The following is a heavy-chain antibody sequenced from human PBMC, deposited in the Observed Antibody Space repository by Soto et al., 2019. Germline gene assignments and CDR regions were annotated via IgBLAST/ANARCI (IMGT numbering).Heavy chain of an antibody. D-gene: IGHD3-10*01. V-gene: IGHV3-74*01. Sequence: EVQLVESGGGLVQPGGSLRLSCAASEFTFSRYWMHWVRQAPWKGLVWVSQINEDGSGTNYADSVKGRFTISRDNAKNMLYLQMNSLRVEDTAMYYCTSSHGLPGQDYWSQGSLVTVSS. CDR3: TSSHGLPGQDY. CDR2: INEDGSGT. CDR1: EFTFSRYW. J-gene: IGHJ4*02.